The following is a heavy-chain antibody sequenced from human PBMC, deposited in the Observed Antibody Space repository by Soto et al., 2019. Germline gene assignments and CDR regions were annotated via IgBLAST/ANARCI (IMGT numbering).Heavy chain of an antibody. CDR1: GGSISSYY. V-gene: IGHV4-59*08. CDR2: IYYSGSP. Sequence: QVQLQESGPGLVKPSETLSLTCTVSGGSISSYYWSWIRQPPGKGLEWRGYIYYSGSPNYNPSLKSRVIISVYTSKNQFSLKLSSVTAADTAVYYCASLARAGGYYYYYMDVWAKGTTVTVSS. J-gene: IGHJ6*03. CDR3: ASLARAGGYYYYYMDV. D-gene: IGHD3-16*01.